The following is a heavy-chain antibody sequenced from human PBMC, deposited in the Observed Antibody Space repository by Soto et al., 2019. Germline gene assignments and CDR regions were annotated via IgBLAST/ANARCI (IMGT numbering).Heavy chain of an antibody. CDR1: GDTASSNGVA. CDR2: TYYRSKWYN. V-gene: IGHV6-1*01. D-gene: IGHD4-17*01. Sequence: LQTLSLPCGISGDTASSNGVALNWIRPSPSRGLEWLGRTYYRSKWYNDYAVSVKSRITINPDTSKNQFSLQLNSVTPEDTAVYYCARERYGDYGRGVFDIWGQGKMVNVS. J-gene: IGHJ3*02. CDR3: ARERYGDYGRGVFDI.